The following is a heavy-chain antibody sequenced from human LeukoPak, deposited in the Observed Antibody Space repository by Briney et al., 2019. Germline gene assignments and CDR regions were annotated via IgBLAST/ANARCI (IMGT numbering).Heavy chain of an antibody. D-gene: IGHD3-22*01. V-gene: IGHV3-21*01. Sequence: GGSLRLSCAASGFTFSSYGMNWVRQAPGKGLEWVSSISSSSSYIYYADSVKGRFTISRDNAKNSLYLQMNSLRAEDTAVYYCARDPHDYYYDSSYASLHWGQGTLVTVSS. CDR2: ISSSSSYI. J-gene: IGHJ1*01. CDR1: GFTFSSYG. CDR3: ARDPHDYYYDSSYASLH.